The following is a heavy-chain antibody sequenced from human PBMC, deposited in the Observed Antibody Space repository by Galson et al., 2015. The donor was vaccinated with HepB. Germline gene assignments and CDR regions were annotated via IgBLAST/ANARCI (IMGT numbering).Heavy chain of an antibody. D-gene: IGHD3-22*01. CDR2: INTNTGNP. CDR1: GYTFTSYA. V-gene: IGHV7-4-1*02. Sequence: VKVSCKASGYTFTSYAMNWVRQAPGQGLEWMGWINTNTGNPTYAQGFTGRFVFSLDTSVSTAYLQISSLKAEDTAVYYCARDRGDVSYYDSSGYPNDAFDIWGQGTMVTVSS. CDR3: ARDRGDVSYYDSSGYPNDAFDI. J-gene: IGHJ3*02.